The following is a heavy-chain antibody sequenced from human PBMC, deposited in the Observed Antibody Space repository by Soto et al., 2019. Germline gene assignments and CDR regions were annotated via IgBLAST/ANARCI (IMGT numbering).Heavy chain of an antibody. CDR2: ISTTSTYI. CDR3: ARDGIVGTTDFFDY. J-gene: IGHJ4*02. D-gene: IGHD1-26*01. Sequence: GSLRLSCAGSGFIFSGYGMNWVRQAPGKGLEWVSSISTTSTYIYYADSVKGRFTVSRDNAKNSLYLQMTGLRPEDTAMYYCARDGIVGTTDFFDYWGQGTLVTVSS. CDR1: GFIFSGYG. V-gene: IGHV3-21*01.